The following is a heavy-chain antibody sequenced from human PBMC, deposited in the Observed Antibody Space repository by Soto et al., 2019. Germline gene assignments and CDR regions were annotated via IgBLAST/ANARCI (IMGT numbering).Heavy chain of an antibody. Sequence: ASVKVSCKASGYTFTSYDINWVRQATGKGLERMRWMNPNSSNTGYAQKFQGRVTMTRNTSISTAYMELSSLRSEDKAVYNYERNFPAVRTPGYWGQGTLVPVSS. D-gene: IGHD6-13*01. V-gene: IGHV1-8*01. J-gene: IGHJ4*02. CDR1: GYTFTSYD. CDR2: MNPNSSNT. CDR3: ERNFPAVRTPGY.